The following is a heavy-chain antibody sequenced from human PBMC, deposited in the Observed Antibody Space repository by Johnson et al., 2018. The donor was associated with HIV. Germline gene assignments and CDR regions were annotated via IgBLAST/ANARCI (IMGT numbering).Heavy chain of an antibody. CDR2: IKQDGSEK. D-gene: IGHD3-22*01. V-gene: IGHV3-7*02. Sequence: VQLVESGGGLVQPGGSLRLSCAVSGFIFSSYWMSWVRQAPGKGLEWVANIKQDGSEKYYVDSVKGRFTISGDNAKNSLYLQMNSLRAEDTAVYYCARANFNYYDSSGPDGHDAFDIWGQGTMVTVSS. J-gene: IGHJ3*02. CDR3: ARANFNYYDSSGPDGHDAFDI. CDR1: GFIFSSYW.